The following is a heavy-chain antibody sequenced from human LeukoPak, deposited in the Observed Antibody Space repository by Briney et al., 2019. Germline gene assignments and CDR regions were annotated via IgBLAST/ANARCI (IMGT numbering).Heavy chain of an antibody. V-gene: IGHV4-34*01. Sequence: SETLSLTCAVYGGSFSGYYWSWIRQPPGKGLEWIGEINHSGSTNYNPSLKSRVTISVDTSKNQFSLKLSPVTAADTAVYYCARGDYDILTGYPRPFDYWGQGTLVTVSS. CDR3: ARGDYDILTGYPRPFDY. CDR1: GGSFSGYY. CDR2: INHSGST. J-gene: IGHJ4*02. D-gene: IGHD3-9*01.